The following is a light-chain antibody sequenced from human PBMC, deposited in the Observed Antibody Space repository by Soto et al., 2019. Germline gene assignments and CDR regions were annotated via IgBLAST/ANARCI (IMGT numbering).Light chain of an antibody. CDR3: AAWDDSLNGYV. Sequence: QSVLTQPPSASGTPGQRVTISCSGSSSNIGSNTVNWYQQLPGTAPKLLIYSNNQRPSGVPDRFSGSKSGTSASLAISELQSEDEADYYCAAWDDSLNGYVFGTGTKVTVL. CDR2: SNN. CDR1: SSNIGSNT. V-gene: IGLV1-44*01. J-gene: IGLJ1*01.